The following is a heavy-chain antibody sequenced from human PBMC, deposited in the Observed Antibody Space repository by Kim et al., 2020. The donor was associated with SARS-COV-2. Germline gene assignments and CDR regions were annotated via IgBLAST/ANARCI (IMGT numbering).Heavy chain of an antibody. D-gene: IGHD6-19*01. CDR3: AREGLVGEDAFDI. Sequence: SETLSLTCTVSGGSVSSGSYYWSWIRQPPGKGLEWIGYIYYSGSTNYNPSLKSRVTISVDTSKNQFSLKLSSVTAADTAVYYCAREGLVGEDAFDIWGQG. CDR2: IYYSGST. J-gene: IGHJ3*02. V-gene: IGHV4-61*01. CDR1: GGSVSSGSYY.